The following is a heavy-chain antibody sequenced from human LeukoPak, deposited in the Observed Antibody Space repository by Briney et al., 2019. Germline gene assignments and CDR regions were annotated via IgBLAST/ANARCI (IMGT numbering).Heavy chain of an antibody. CDR3: AREGDDCSSTSCYVRGENWFDP. Sequence: PGGSLTLSCAASGFTSSDYYMSWIRQAPGKGLERVSYISSSSSYTNYADSVRGRFTISRDNPKNSLYLQMNSLRAEGTAVYYRAREGDDCSSTSCYVRGENWFDPWGQGTLVTVSS. J-gene: IGHJ5*02. CDR1: GFTSSDYY. D-gene: IGHD2-2*01. CDR2: ISSSSSYT. V-gene: IGHV3-11*06.